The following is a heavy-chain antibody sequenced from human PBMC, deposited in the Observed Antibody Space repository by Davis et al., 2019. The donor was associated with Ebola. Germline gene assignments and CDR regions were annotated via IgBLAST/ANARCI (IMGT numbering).Heavy chain of an antibody. J-gene: IGHJ2*01. Sequence: GESLKISCAASGFTFSSYGMPWVRQAPGKGLEWVAVISYDGSNKYYAYSVKGRFTITRDNSKNTLYLQMSSLRAEDTAVYYCARDLPGGDWYFDLWGRGTLVTVSS. V-gene: IGHV3-30*03. CDR3: ARDLPGGDWYFDL. D-gene: IGHD1-14*01. CDR1: GFTFSSYG. CDR2: ISYDGSNK.